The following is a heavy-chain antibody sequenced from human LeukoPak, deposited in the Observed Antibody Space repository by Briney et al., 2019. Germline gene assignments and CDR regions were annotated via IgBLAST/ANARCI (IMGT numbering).Heavy chain of an antibody. CDR3: AKHSGLYYFDY. V-gene: IGHV3-30*18. J-gene: IGHJ4*02. D-gene: IGHD3-10*01. CDR2: IFYDGSDK. Sequence: GGTLRLSCAASGFTFSSYGMSWVRQAPGKGLEWVAVIFYDGSDKYYADSVKGRFTISRDNSKNTLYLQMNSLRAEDTAVYYCAKHSGLYYFDYWGQGTLVTVSS. CDR1: GFTFSSYG.